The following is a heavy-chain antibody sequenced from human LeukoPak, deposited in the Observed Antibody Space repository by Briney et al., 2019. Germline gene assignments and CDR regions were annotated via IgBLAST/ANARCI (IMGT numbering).Heavy chain of an antibody. J-gene: IGHJ4*02. D-gene: IGHD5-18*01. V-gene: IGHV1-2*06. CDR2: INPNSGGT. CDR1: GYTFTGYY. Sequence: ASVKVSCKASGYTFTGYYMHWVRQAPGQGLEWMGRINPNSGGTDYAQKLQGRVTMTRDTPISPAYMELSRLRSDATAVYSCARGRGYSYGYALKTTPEDDYWGQGTLVTVSS. CDR3: ARGRGYSYGYALKTTPEDDY.